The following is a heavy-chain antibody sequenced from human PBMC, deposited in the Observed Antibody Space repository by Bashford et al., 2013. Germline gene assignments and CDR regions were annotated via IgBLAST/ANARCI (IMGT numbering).Heavy chain of an antibody. CDR1: GYTFTGYY. V-gene: IGHV1-2*02. D-gene: IGHD3-10*01. CDR3: ARAYYYGSGSYYNPYYYYGMDV. CDR2: INPNSGGT. J-gene: IGHJ6*02. Sequence: VASVKVSCKASGYTFTGYYMHWVRQAPGQGLEWMGWINPNSGGTNYAQKLQGRVTMTTDTSTSTAYMELRSLRSDDTAVYYCARAYYYGSGSYYNPYYYYGMDVWGQGTTVTVSS.